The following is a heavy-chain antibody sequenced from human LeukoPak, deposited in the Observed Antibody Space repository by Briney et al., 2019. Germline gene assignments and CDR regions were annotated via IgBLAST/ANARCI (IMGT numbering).Heavy chain of an antibody. Sequence: GGSLRLSCAASGFTFSSIHMVWVRQAPGKGLEWVSVTYTGGNSYYADSVKGRFIISRDISKNTLYLQMNSLRAEDSALYYCARGGRGSAAVVAPRSFDIWGQGTMVTVSS. CDR3: ARGGRGSAAVVAPRSFDI. J-gene: IGHJ3*02. V-gene: IGHV3-53*01. CDR2: TYTGGNS. CDR1: GFTFSSIH. D-gene: IGHD3-22*01.